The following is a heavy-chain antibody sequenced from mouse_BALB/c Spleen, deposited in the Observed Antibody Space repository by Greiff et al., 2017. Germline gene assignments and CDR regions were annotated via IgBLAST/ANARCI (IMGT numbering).Heavy chain of an antibody. Sequence: QVQLKQSGAELVRPGASVTLSCKASGYTFTDYEMHWVKQTPVHGLEWIGAIDPETGGTAYNQKFKGKATLTADKSSSTAYMELRSLTSEDSAVYYCTRSGGMDYWGQGTSVTVSS. CDR1: GYTFTDYE. D-gene: IGHD3-1*01. CDR3: TRSGGMDY. J-gene: IGHJ4*01. V-gene: IGHV1-15*01. CDR2: IDPETGGT.